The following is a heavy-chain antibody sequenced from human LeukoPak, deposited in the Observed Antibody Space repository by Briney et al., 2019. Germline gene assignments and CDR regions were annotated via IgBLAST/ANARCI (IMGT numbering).Heavy chain of an antibody. D-gene: IGHD3-22*01. Sequence: PSETLSLTCTVSGGSISSYYWSWIRQPPGKGLEWIGYISYIGSTNYNPSLKSRVTISVDTSKNQFSLKLSSVTAADTAVYYCARDRNYYDSSGYYFANWGQGTLVTVSS. CDR3: ARDRNYYDSSGYYFAN. CDR2: ISYIGST. J-gene: IGHJ4*02. V-gene: IGHV4-59*01. CDR1: GGSISSYY.